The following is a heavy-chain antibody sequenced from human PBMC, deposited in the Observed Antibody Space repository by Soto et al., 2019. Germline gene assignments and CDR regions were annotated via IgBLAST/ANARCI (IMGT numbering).Heavy chain of an antibody. CDR2: INHSGST. CDR3: AGGSSIVVVPLSRGGSDV. CDR1: GGSFSGYY. V-gene: IGHV4-34*01. D-gene: IGHD2-21*01. J-gene: IGHJ6*02. Sequence: SENLSLTCAVYGGSFSGYYWSWIRRPPGKGLEWNGEINHSGSTNYNPSVKSRVTISVATAKKQFSLKLSSVPAADSAVYYCAGGSSIVVVPLSRGGSDVWSQGTTVTVSS.